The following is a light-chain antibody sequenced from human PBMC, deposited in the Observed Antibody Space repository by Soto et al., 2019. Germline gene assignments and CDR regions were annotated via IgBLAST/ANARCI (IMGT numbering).Light chain of an antibody. CDR3: QAWDNSPHVV. V-gene: IGLV3-1*01. Sequence: SYELTQPPSVSVSPGQTASITRSGDKLGDKYACWYQQKPGQSPVLVIYQDTKRPSGIPERFSGSNSGNTATLTISGTQAMDEADYYCQAWDNSPHVVFGGGTKLTVL. J-gene: IGLJ2*01. CDR2: QDT. CDR1: KLGDKY.